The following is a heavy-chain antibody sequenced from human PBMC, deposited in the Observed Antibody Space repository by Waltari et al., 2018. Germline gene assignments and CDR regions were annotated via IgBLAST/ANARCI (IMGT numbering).Heavy chain of an antibody. D-gene: IGHD3-10*01. CDR2: IKPDASDK. V-gene: IGHV3-7*01. CDR3: ARNKLRLDY. Sequence: EVQVVESGGGSVLPGGSLRLSCTVSVFTFNSHWMSWVRQAPGKGLEWVANIKPDASDKYYVDSVKGRFTISRDNAKNSLYLQMNSLRAEDTAIYYCARNKLRLDYWGPGTLVTVSS. J-gene: IGHJ4*02. CDR1: VFTFNSHW.